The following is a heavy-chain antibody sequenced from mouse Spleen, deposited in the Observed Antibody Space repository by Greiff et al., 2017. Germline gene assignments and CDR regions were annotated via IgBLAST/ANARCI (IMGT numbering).Heavy chain of an antibody. CDR3: ARSLPLRNWYFDV. CDR1: GYTFTSYG. Sequence: QVQLQQSGAELARPGASVKLSCKASGYTFTSYGISWVKQRTGQGLEWIGEIYPRSGNTYYNEKFKGKATLTADKASSTAYMELRSLTSEDSAVYFCARSLPLRNWYFDVWGAGTTVTVSS. D-gene: IGHD1-2*01. CDR2: IYPRSGNT. J-gene: IGHJ1*01. V-gene: IGHV1-81*01.